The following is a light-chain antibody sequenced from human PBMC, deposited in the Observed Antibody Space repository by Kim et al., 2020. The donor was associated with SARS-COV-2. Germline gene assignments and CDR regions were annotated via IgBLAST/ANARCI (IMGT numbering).Light chain of an antibody. V-gene: IGLV2-14*04. CDR2: AVS. CDR1: RSDVGGYNY. J-gene: IGLJ3*02. Sequence: GQSNPMSCTGTRSDVGGYNYVSWYQQHPGKAPKLMLYAVSKRPSGVSNRFSGSKSGNTASLTISGLQAEDEADYYCTSYTSSITWVFGGGTQLTVL. CDR3: TSYTSSITWV.